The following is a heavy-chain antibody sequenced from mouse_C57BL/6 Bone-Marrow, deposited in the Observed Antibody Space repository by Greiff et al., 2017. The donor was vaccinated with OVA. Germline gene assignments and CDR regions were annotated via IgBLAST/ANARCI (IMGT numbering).Heavy chain of an antibody. J-gene: IGHJ2*01. V-gene: IGHV5-4*01. CDR2: ISDGGSYT. CDR3: ARGRLSFYYGSVYYFDY. D-gene: IGHD1-1*01. CDR1: GFTFSSYA. Sequence: EVQVVESGGGLVTPGGSLKLSCAASGFTFSSYAMSWVRQTPEKRLEWVATISDGGSYTYYPDNVKGRFTISRDNAKNNLYLQMSHLTSEDTAMYYCARGRLSFYYGSVYYFDYWGQGTTLTVSS.